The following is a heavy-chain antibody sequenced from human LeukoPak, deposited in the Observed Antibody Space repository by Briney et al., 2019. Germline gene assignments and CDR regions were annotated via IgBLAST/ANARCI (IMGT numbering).Heavy chain of an antibody. J-gene: IGHJ4*02. CDR2: ISSSRSYI. Sequence: KPGGSLRLSCAASGFTFSGYNMNWVRQAPGKGLEWISSISSSRSYIYYADSVKGRFTISRDNAKNSLYLRMNSLRAEDTAMYYCARDLSYYDSGSQSGWGQGTLVTVSS. CDR3: ARDLSYYDSGSQSG. D-gene: IGHD3-10*01. V-gene: IGHV3-21*01. CDR1: GFTFSGYN.